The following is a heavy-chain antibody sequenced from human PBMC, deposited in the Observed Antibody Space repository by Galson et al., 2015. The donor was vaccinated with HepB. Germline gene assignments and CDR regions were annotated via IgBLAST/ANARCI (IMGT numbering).Heavy chain of an antibody. Sequence: SLRLSCAASGFTFSSYAMSWVRQAPGKGLGWVSAISGSGGSTYYADSVKGRFTISRDNSKNTLYLQMNSLRAEDTAVYCCAKDGGYCSSTSCYISPFDYWGQGTLVTVSS. D-gene: IGHD2-2*02. CDR2: ISGSGGST. J-gene: IGHJ4*02. V-gene: IGHV3-23*01. CDR3: AKDGGYCSSTSCYISPFDY. CDR1: GFTFSSYA.